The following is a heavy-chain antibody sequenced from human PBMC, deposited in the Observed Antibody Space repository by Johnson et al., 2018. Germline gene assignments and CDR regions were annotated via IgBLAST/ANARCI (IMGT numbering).Heavy chain of an antibody. CDR2: ISQDGSNK. CDR1: GFTFSIYA. D-gene: IGHD2/OR15-2a*01. V-gene: IGHV3-30-3*01. J-gene: IGHJ6*03. CDR3: ARDFSTGYYYMDV. Sequence: VRLLESGGGVVQPGRSLRLSCSASGFTFSIYAMHWVRQAPGKGLEWVAVISQDGSNKYYGDSVKGRFTISRDNSKKTLYLQMNSLRAEDTAVYYCARDFSTGYYYMDVWGKGTTVTVSS.